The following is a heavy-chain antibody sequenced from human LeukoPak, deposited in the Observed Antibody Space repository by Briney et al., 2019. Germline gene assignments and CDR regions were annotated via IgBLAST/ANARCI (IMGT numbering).Heavy chain of an antibody. Sequence: GRSLRLSCVGSGFTLDDYAMHWVRQVPGKGLEWVSSISWDSGSQAYADSVKGRFTISRDNAKNSLYLQMNSLRPEDTAFYYCIKDMGFDLLKDAFHIWGQGTLVTVSS. D-gene: IGHD3-9*01. V-gene: IGHV3-9*01. CDR2: ISWDSGSQ. CDR1: GFTLDDYA. J-gene: IGHJ3*02. CDR3: IKDMGFDLLKDAFHI.